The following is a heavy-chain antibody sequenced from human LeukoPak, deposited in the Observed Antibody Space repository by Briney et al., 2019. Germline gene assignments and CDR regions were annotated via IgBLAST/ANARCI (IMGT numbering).Heavy chain of an antibody. D-gene: IGHD1-26*01. CDR2: ISGSGGNT. CDR1: GFTFSSYA. V-gene: IGHV3-23*01. CDR3: AKARLLWDPGWFDP. Sequence: PGGSLRLSCAASGFTFSSYAMSWVRQAPGKGLEWVSAISGSGGNTYYADSVKGRFTISRDNFKNTLYLQMNSLRAEDTAVYYCAKARLLWDPGWFDPWGQGTLVTVSS. J-gene: IGHJ5*02.